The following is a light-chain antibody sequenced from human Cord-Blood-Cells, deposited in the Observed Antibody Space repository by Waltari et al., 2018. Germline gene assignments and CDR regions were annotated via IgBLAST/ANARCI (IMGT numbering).Light chain of an antibody. V-gene: IGKV1-39*01. CDR2: AAS. CDR3: QESYSTPFT. J-gene: IGKJ3*01. Sequence: DIQMTKSPFSLSASVGDIVTITCRDSQSLSSYLNWYQQKPGKAPKLLIYAASSLQRGFPSRCSGIRSGTDLTLTISSLQPEDCATYYSQESYSTPFTFGHGTKVDIK. CDR1: QSLSSY.